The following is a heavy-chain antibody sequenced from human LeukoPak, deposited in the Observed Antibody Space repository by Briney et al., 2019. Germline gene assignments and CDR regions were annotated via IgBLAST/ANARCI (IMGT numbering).Heavy chain of an antibody. D-gene: IGHD6-19*01. CDR2: INPNSGGT. CDR3: ARGESVAYYYYGMDV. CDR1: GYTFTSYY. J-gene: IGHJ6*02. Sequence: ASVKVSCKASGYTFTSYYMHWVRQAPGQGLEWMGWINPNSGGTNYAQKFQGRVTMTRDTSISTAYMELSRLRSDDTAVYYCARGESVAYYYYGMDVWGQGTTVTVSS. V-gene: IGHV1-2*02.